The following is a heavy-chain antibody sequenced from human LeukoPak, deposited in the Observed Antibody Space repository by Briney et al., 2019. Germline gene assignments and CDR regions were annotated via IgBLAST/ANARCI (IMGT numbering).Heavy chain of an antibody. Sequence: SVKVSCKASGGTFSSYAISWVRQAPGQGLEWMGGIIPIFGTANYAQKFQGRVTITADKSTSTAYMELSSLRSEDTAVYYCARDLYGSGKDHYYYYYMDVWGKGTTVTISS. CDR3: ARDLYGSGKDHYYYYYMDV. CDR1: GGTFSSYA. V-gene: IGHV1-69*06. J-gene: IGHJ6*03. CDR2: IIPIFGTA. D-gene: IGHD3-10*01.